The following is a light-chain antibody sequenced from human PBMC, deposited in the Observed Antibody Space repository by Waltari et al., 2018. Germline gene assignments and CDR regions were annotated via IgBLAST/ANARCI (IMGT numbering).Light chain of an antibody. Sequence: DIQMTQSPSTLSASVGDRVTITCRASQSISSWLAWYQQKPGKAPKLLIYDASSLESGVPSXFSGSGSGXEFTLTISSLQPXDFATYYCXQYNSYWTFGQGTKVXIK. CDR2: DAS. CDR3: XQYNSYWT. J-gene: IGKJ1*01. V-gene: IGKV1-5*01. CDR1: QSISSW.